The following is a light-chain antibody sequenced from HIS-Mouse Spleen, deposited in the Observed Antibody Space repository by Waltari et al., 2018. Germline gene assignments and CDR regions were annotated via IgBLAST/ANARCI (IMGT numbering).Light chain of an antibody. CDR2: DNN. CDR1: RPNIGNNY. Sequence: QSVLTPPPSVSAAPGPKVPIPCPGSRPNIGNNYVTWYQQLPGTAPKLLIYDNNKRPSGIPDRFSGSKSGTSATLGITGLQTGDEADYYCGTWDSSLSAGRVFGGGTKLTVL. V-gene: IGLV1-51*01. CDR3: GTWDSSLSAGRV. J-gene: IGLJ3*02.